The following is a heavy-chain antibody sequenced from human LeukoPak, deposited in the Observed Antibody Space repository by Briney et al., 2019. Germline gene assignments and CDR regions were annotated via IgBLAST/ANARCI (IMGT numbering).Heavy chain of an antibody. Sequence: SETLSLTCTVSGGSIGSSDSFWGWIRQPPGKGLEWIGSIYYSGTTYYNPSLKSRLTISVDTSKNQFSLKLSSVTAADTAVYYCARAGDVDTAMDDWGQGTLVTVSS. CDR1: GGSIGSSDSF. D-gene: IGHD5-18*01. J-gene: IGHJ4*02. CDR2: IYYSGTT. CDR3: ARAGDVDTAMDD. V-gene: IGHV4-39*07.